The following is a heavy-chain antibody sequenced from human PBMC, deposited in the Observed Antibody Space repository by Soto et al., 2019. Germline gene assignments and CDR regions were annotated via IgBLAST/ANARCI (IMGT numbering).Heavy chain of an antibody. D-gene: IGHD2-8*02. CDR2: ISYDGSNK. CDR1: GFTFSSYA. CDR3: ARGWYWLTSDYYYGMDV. J-gene: IGHJ6*02. V-gene: IGHV3-30-3*01. Sequence: QVQLVESGGGVVQPGRSLRLSCAASGFTFSSYAMHWVRQAPGKGLEWVAVISYDGSNKYYADSVKGRITISRDNSKNPLYLQMNSLRAEDTAVYYCARGWYWLTSDYYYGMDVWGQGTTVTVSS.